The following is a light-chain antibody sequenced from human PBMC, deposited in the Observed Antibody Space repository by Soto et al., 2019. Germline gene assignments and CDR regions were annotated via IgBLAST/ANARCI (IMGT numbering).Light chain of an antibody. CDR2: AAS. Sequence: DIQMTQSPSSLSASVGDRVTITCRASESIDRHLNWYQQKPGKAPKRLIYAASSLQNGVPSRFRGGGSGTDFTLTISNLQPEDFATYYCQQSYSTLSITFGQGTRLEIK. CDR1: ESIDRH. V-gene: IGKV1-39*01. J-gene: IGKJ5*01. CDR3: QQSYSTLSIT.